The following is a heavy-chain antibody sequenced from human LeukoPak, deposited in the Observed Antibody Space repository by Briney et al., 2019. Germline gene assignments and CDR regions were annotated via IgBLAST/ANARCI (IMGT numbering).Heavy chain of an antibody. V-gene: IGHV3-30-3*01. CDR3: ARGYCSSASCAPGDY. D-gene: IGHD2-2*01. CDR2: ISYDGSNK. CDR1: GFTFSSYA. Sequence: GGSLRLSCAASGFTFSSYAMHWVRQAPGKGLEWVAVISYDGSNKYYADSVKGRFTISRDNSKNTLSLQMNSLRAEDTAVYYCARGYCSSASCAPGDYWGQGTLVTVSS. J-gene: IGHJ4*02.